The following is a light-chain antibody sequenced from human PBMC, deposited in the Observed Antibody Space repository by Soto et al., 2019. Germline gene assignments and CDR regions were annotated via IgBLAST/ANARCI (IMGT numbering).Light chain of an antibody. CDR2: GAS. CDR1: QSVSSSY. Sequence: EIVLTQSPGTLSLSPGERATLSCRASQSVSSSYFAWYQQKPGQAPGLIIYGASSRATGIPDRFSGSGSGTDFTLTISRLEPEDFAVYYCQQYSFLPRTFGQGTKVDIK. J-gene: IGKJ1*01. CDR3: QQYSFLPRT. V-gene: IGKV3-20*01.